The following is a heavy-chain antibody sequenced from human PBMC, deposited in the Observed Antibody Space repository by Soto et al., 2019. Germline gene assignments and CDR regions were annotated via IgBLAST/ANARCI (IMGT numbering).Heavy chain of an antibody. CDR2: ISGSGGTT. CDR1: GFTFTTHA. J-gene: IGHJ6*02. V-gene: IGHV3-23*01. Sequence: EEQLLESGGGLVQPGGSLRLSCAASGFTFTTHAMNWVRQAPGKGLAWVSSISGSGGTTDYADSVKGRFTISRDNSKNTLDRQRNSLRAEDTAVYYCANGRGEFSYYGMDVWGQGTTVTVSS. D-gene: IGHD3-10*01. CDR3: ANGRGEFSYYGMDV.